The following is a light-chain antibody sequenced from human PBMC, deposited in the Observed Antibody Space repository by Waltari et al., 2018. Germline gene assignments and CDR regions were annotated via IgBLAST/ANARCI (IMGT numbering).Light chain of an antibody. Sequence: QAVVTQEPSLTVSPGGTVTLTCGSSTGAVTSGHYPYWFQPKPGQVPRTLIYDTTNKHSWTPARFSGSLLGGKAALTLSGAQPEDEADYYCLLWYSGARWVFGGGTKLSVL. CDR2: DTT. V-gene: IGLV7-46*01. CDR1: TGAVTSGHY. J-gene: IGLJ3*02. CDR3: LLWYSGARWV.